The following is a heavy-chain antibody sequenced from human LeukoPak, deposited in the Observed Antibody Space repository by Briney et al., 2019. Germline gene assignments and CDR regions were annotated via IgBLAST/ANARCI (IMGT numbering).Heavy chain of an antibody. V-gene: IGHV3-21*01. CDR3: ARDQPNGYSSSPRGLSDV. D-gene: IGHD6-13*01. CDR2: ISSSSSYI. J-gene: IGHJ6*02. CDR1: GFTFSSYS. Sequence: PGGSLRLSCAASGFTFSSYSMNWVRQAPGKGLEWVSSISSSSSYIYYADSVKGRFTISRDNAKNSLYLQMNSLRAEDTAVYYCARDQPNGYSSSPRGLSDVWGQGTTVTVSS.